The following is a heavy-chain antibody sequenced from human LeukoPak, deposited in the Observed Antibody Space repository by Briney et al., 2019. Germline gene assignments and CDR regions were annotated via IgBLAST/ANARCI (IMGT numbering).Heavy chain of an antibody. CDR3: AKDFSPLRYFDWWADCFDY. V-gene: IGHV3-23*01. CDR2: ISGSGGST. CDR1: GFTFSNYA. J-gene: IGHJ4*02. Sequence: PGGSLRLSCAASGFTFSNYAMSWVRQAPGKGLEWVSAISGSGGSTYYADSVKGHFTISRDNSKNTLYLQMNSLRAEDTAVYYCAKDFSPLRYFDWWADCFDYWGQGTLVTVSS. D-gene: IGHD3-9*01.